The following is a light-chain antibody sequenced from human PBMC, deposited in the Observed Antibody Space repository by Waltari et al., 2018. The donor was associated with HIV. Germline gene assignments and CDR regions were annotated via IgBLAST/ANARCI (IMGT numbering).Light chain of an antibody. Sequence: QAVVTQEPSLTVSPGGTVTLTCASSTGAVTSGNCPYWFQRRPGQAPKTRPYDTSNRHSWTPARFSGSLLGGKAALTLSGAQFEDEADYFCLLSFNGVVVFGGGTSLTVL. CDR1: TGAVTSGNC. J-gene: IGLJ2*01. V-gene: IGLV7-46*01. CDR2: DTS. CDR3: LLSFNGVVV.